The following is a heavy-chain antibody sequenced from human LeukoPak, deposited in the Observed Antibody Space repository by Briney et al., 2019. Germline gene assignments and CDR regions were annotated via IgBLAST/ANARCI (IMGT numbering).Heavy chain of an antibody. Sequence: ASVKVSCKASGGTFTSYYMHWVRQAPGQGLEWMGIINPSGGSTSYAQKFQGRVTMTRDMSTSTVYMELSSLRSEDTAVYYCARGAPPIVGATVEYNWFDPWGQGTLVTVSS. CDR2: INPSGGST. D-gene: IGHD1-26*01. V-gene: IGHV1-46*01. CDR1: GGTFTSYY. CDR3: ARGAPPIVGATVEYNWFDP. J-gene: IGHJ5*02.